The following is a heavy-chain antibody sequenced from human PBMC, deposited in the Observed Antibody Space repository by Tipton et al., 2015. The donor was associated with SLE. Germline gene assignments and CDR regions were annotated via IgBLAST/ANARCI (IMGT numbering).Heavy chain of an antibody. D-gene: IGHD4-11*01. CDR2: IDYSGST. V-gene: IGHV4-39*07. CDR3: ARGKGPVTPGYYYYMDV. J-gene: IGHJ6*03. Sequence: TLSLTCSVSGGSISSSSYYRGWIRQPPGKGLEWIGSIDYSGSTYYNPSLKSRVTISVDTSKNQFSLKLSSVTAADTAVYYCARGKGPVTPGYYYYMDVWGKGTTVTVSS. CDR1: GGSISSSSYY.